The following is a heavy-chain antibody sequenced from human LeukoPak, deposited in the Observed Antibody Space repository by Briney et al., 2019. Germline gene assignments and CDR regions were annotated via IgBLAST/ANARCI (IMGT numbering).Heavy chain of an antibody. Sequence: PSETLSLTCAVYGGSFSDYYWSWVRQSPGKGLEWIGEINHSGTSNYNPSLKSRLTISVDTPKNQFSLSLGSLTAANTAGYYCASNGPPRSDTSRFYFDPWGQGTVVPVSS. CDR2: INHSGTS. J-gene: IGHJ4*02. CDR3: ASNGPPRSDTSRFYFDP. D-gene: IGHD3-22*01. CDR1: GGSFSDYY. V-gene: IGHV4-34*01.